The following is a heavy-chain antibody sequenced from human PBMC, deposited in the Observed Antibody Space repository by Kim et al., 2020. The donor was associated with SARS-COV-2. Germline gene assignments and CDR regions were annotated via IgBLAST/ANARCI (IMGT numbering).Heavy chain of an antibody. CDR1: GFTFSSYA. V-gene: IGHV3-30-3*01. CDR2: ISYDGSNK. J-gene: IGHJ4*02. D-gene: IGHD1-1*01. Sequence: GGSLRLSCAASGFTFSSYAMHWVRQAPGKGLEWVAVISYDGSNKYYADSVKGRFTISRDNSKNTLYLQMNSLRAEDTAVYYCAGDPLESVYFDYWGQGTLVTVSS. CDR3: AGDPLESVYFDY.